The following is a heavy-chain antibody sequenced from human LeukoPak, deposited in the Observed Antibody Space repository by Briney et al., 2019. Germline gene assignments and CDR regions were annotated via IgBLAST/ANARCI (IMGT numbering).Heavy chain of an antibody. CDR2: INYSRST. V-gene: IGHV4-34*01. J-gene: IGHJ4*02. CDR3: ARGWRWAYFDY. D-gene: IGHD4-23*01. Sequence: PSETLSLTCAVYGGSFSGYYWSWIRQPPGKGLEWIGEINYSRSTNYNPSLKSRVTISVDTSKNQFSLKLSSVTAADTAVYYCARGWRWAYFDYWGQGTLVTVSS. CDR1: GGSFSGYY.